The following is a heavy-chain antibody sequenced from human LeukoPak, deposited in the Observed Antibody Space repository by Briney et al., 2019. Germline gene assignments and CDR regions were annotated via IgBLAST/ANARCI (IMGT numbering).Heavy chain of an antibody. CDR2: INGNSGSI. CDR1: GFTFDDYA. CDR3: ANGGYSSGGCGDYFDY. V-gene: IGHV3-9*01. D-gene: IGHD6-19*01. J-gene: IGHJ4*02. Sequence: PGGSLRPSCAASGFTFDDYAMHWVRQAPGKGLEWISGINGNSGSICYADSVKGRFTISRDNAKNSLYLQMNSLRAEDTVLYYCANGGYSSGGCGDYFDYWGQGTLVTVSS.